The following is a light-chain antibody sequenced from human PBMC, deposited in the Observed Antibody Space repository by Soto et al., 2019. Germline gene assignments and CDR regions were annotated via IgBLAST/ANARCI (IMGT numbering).Light chain of an antibody. J-gene: IGLJ1*01. CDR3: NSYTRSTKYV. CDR1: SSDVGAYDY. CDR2: EVT. V-gene: IGLV2-14*01. Sequence: VLTQPASVSGSPGQSITVSCTGTSSDVGAYDYVSWYQHHPGKAPKLIIYEVTNRPSGVSNRFSGSKSGNTASLTISGLQAEDEADYYCNSYTRSTKYVFGTGTKVTVL.